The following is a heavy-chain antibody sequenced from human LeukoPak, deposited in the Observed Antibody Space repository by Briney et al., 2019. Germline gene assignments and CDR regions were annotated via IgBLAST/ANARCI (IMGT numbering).Heavy chain of an antibody. CDR2: IYYSGGT. D-gene: IGHD3-16*01. V-gene: IGHV4-59*01. CDR3: ARCTDSGGVDY. CDR1: GGSISSYY. J-gene: IGHJ4*02. Sequence: PSETLSLTCTVSGGSISSYYWSWIRQPPGKGLEWIGYIYYSGGTNYNPSLKSRVTISVDTSKNPFSLKLSSVTAADTAVYYCARCTDSGGVDYWGQGTLVTVSS.